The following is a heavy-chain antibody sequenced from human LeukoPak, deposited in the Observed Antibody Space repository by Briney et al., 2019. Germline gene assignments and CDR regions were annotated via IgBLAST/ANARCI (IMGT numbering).Heavy chain of an antibody. Sequence: PSETLSLTCTVSGGSISSYYWSWVRQPPGKGLEWIGYVHYSGSTKYNPSLKSRVTISVDTSKNQFSLKLSSVTAADTAVYYCARVRRLSKHFDYWGQGTLVTVSS. CDR3: ARVRRLSKHFDY. J-gene: IGHJ4*02. CDR1: GGSISSYY. D-gene: IGHD3-16*02. CDR2: VHYSGST. V-gene: IGHV4-59*01.